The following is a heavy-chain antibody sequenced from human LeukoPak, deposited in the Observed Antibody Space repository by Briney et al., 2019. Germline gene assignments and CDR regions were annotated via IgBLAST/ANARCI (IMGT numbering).Heavy chain of an antibody. Sequence: PGGSLRLSCAASGFTFSIYAMHWVRQTPGKGLEWVAVISFDGTNKFYADSVKGRFTISRDNSKNTLYLQMNSLRVEDTAVYYCARDPQEFDDFWSGYFSYGMDVWGQGTTVTDSS. CDR1: GFTFSIYA. J-gene: IGHJ6*02. CDR3: ARDPQEFDDFWSGYFSYGMDV. V-gene: IGHV3-30-3*01. D-gene: IGHD3-3*01. CDR2: ISFDGTNK.